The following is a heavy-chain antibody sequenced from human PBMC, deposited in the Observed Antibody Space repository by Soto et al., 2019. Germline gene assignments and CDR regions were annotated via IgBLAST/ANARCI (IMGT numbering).Heavy chain of an antibody. J-gene: IGHJ6*02. D-gene: IGHD2-15*01. CDR2: IYYSGST. V-gene: IGHV4-30-4*01. CDR1: GGSISSGDYY. CDR3: ARAESHPLVVLYYGMDV. Sequence: QVQLQESGPGLVKPSQTLSLTCTVSGGSISSGDYYWSWIRQPPGKGLEWIGYIYYSGSTYYNPPLNSRVTMSVHPSKNQCSLKLGSVTAADAAVYYCARAESHPLVVLYYGMDVWGQGTTVTVSS.